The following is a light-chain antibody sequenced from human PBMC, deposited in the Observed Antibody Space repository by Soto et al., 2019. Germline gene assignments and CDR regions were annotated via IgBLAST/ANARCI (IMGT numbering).Light chain of an antibody. V-gene: IGKV4-1*01. CDR2: WAS. CDR1: QSVLYSSNNKNY. J-gene: IGKJ4*01. CDR3: QQYYVTPLT. Sequence: DIVMTQSPDSLAVSLGERATINCKFSQSVLYSSNNKNYVAWYQQKPGQPPTLLIYWASTLEDGVPDRFSGSGSGTEFTLTISSLQAEDVAVYYCQQYYVTPLTFGGGTRVEI.